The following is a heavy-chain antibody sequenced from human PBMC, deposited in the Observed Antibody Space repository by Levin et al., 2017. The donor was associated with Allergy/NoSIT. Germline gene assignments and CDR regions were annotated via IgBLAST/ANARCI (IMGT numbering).Heavy chain of an antibody. CDR1: GFTFSSYG. Sequence: GGSLRLSCAASGFTFSSYGMHWVRQTPGKGLEWVALISNDGSNKYYADSVNGRFTISRDNSKNTLYLQMNSLRAEDTAVYHCARYGCSSGSCYRGYFQHWGQGTLVTVSS. J-gene: IGHJ1*01. CDR3: ARYGCSSGSCYRGYFQH. V-gene: IGHV3-30*03. CDR2: ISNDGSNK. D-gene: IGHD2-15*01.